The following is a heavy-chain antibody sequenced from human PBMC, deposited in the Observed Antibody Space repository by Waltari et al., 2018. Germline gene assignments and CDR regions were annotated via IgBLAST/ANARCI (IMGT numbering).Heavy chain of an antibody. V-gene: IGHV1-69*02. CDR3: ARVTMVRETNWFDP. J-gene: IGHJ5*02. CDR2: IIPILGIA. Sequence: QVQLVQSGAEVKKPGSSVKVSCKASGGTFSSYPISWVRQAPGQGLEWMGRIIPILGIANYAQKFKGRVTITADKSTSTAYMELSSLRSEDTAVYYCARVTMVRETNWFDPWGQGTLVTVSS. CDR1: GGTFSSYP. D-gene: IGHD3-10*01.